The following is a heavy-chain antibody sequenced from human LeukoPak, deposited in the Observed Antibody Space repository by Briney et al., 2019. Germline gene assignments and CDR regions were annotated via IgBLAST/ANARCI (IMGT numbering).Heavy chain of an antibody. CDR1: GFTFSSYE. D-gene: IGHD3-22*01. Sequence: GGSLRLSCAASGFTFSSYEMNWVRQAPGKGLEWVSYISSSGSTIYYADSVKGRFTISRDNAKNSLYLQMNSLRAEDTAVYYCARDSMASSGYHGWDYWGQGTLVTVSS. CDR2: ISSSGSTI. V-gene: IGHV3-48*03. CDR3: ARDSMASSGYHGWDY. J-gene: IGHJ4*02.